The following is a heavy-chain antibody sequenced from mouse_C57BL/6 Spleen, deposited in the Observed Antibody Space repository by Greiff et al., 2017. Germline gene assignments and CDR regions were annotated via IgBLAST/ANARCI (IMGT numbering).Heavy chain of an antibody. CDR2: ISNGGGST. V-gene: IGHV5-12*01. Sequence: DVKLVESGGGLVQPGGSLKLSCAASGFTFSDYYMYWVRQTPEKRLEWVAYISNGGGSTYYPDTVKGRFTISRDNAKNTLYLKMGRLKSEDTAMYYCARRAVTSYARDYWGQGTSVTVSS. CDR3: ARRAVTSYARDY. D-gene: IGHD2-2*01. J-gene: IGHJ4*01. CDR1: GFTFSDYY.